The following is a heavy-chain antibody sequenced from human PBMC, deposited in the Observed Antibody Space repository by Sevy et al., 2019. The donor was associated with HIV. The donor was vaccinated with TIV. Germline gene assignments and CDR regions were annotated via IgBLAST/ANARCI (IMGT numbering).Heavy chain of an antibody. CDR1: GFTFSNAW. D-gene: IGHD3-10*01. Sequence: GGSLRLSCAASGFTFSNAWMNWVRQAPGKGLEWVGRIKSKTDGGTTDYAAPVKGRFTISRDDSKNTVYLQINSLKIGDTAVDYRIPGPVVGGSGGQEGFGVWGPGTTVTVS. J-gene: IGHJ6*02. CDR2: IKSKTDGGTT. CDR3: IPGPVVGGSGGQEGFGV. V-gene: IGHV3-15*01.